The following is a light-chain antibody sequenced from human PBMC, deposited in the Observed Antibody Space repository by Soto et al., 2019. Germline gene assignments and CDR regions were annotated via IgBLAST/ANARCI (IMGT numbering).Light chain of an antibody. V-gene: IGKV1-5*03. CDR2: KAS. CDR1: QSISSW. J-gene: IGKJ4*01. Sequence: DIQMTQSPSTLSASVGDRVTITCRASQSISSWVAWYQQKPGTAPKLMIYKASSLESGVPSRFSGSGSGTAFTLTISSLQPDDFATYYCQQYDSYLTFGGGTKVEIK. CDR3: QQYDSYLT.